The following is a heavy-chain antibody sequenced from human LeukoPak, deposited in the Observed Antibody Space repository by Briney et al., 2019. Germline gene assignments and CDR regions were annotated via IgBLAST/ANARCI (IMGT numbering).Heavy chain of an antibody. CDR3: ARYSGGPGDPGGFDS. Sequence: PGGSLRLSCTAPGFTFSSNWMSWVRQAPGKGLEWLANIRQDGGDKHYVDSMKGRFTISRDNAKNSVYLQMNSLRAEDTALYYCARYSGGPGDPGGFDSWGQGTLVTVSS. CDR2: IRQDGGDK. V-gene: IGHV3-7*01. D-gene: IGHD2-15*01. CDR1: GFTFSSNW. J-gene: IGHJ4*02.